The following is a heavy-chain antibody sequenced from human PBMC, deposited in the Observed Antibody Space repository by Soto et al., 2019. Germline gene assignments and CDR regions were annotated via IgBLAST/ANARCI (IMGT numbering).Heavy chain of an antibody. CDR3: ARDPRYDILTGYYKDYFDY. Sequence: PGGSLRLSCAASGFTFSDYYMSWIRQAPGKGLEWVSYISSSGSTIYYADSVKGRFTISRDNAKNSLYLQMNSLRAEDTAVYYCARDPRYDILTGYYKDYFDYWGQGTLVTVSS. J-gene: IGHJ4*02. CDR1: GFTFSDYY. D-gene: IGHD3-9*01. V-gene: IGHV3-11*01. CDR2: ISSSGSTI.